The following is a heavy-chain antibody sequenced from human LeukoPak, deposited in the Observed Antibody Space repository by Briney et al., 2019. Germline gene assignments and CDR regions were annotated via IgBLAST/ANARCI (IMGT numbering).Heavy chain of an antibody. V-gene: IGHV4-59*01. J-gene: IGHJ5*02. CDR3: ARGGNCSGGSCYSDRGWFDP. CDR1: GGSNSRYY. D-gene: IGHD2-15*01. CDR2: IYYSGST. Sequence: PSETLSLTCSVSGGSNSRYYWSWIRQPPGKGLEWIGYIYYSGSTNYNPSLKSRVTISVDTSKNQFSLKLSSVTAADTAVYYCARGGNCSGGSCYSDRGWFDPWGQEILVTVSS.